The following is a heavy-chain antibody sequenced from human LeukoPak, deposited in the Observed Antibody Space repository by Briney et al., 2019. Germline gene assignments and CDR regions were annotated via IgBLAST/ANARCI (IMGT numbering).Heavy chain of an antibody. J-gene: IGHJ5*01. CDR1: GGTFSSYA. D-gene: IGHD3-22*01. CDR3: ARGPHDGSGWYEF. CDR2: IIPIFGTA. V-gene: IGHV1-69*01. Sequence: ASVKVSCKASGGTFSSYAISWVRQAPGQGLEWMGGIIPIFGTANYAQKFQGRVTITADESTSTAYMELSSLRSEDTAAYFCARGPHDGSGWYEFWGQGTLVTVSS.